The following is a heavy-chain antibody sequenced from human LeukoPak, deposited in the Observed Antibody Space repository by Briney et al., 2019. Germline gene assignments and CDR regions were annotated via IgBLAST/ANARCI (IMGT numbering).Heavy chain of an antibody. J-gene: IGHJ4*02. V-gene: IGHV4-59*01. CDR3: ARVQYYYGSGSYGLDY. Sequence: PSETLSLTCTVSGSSISSYYWSWIRQPPGKGLEWIGYIYYSGSTNYNPSLKSRVTISVDTSKNQFSLKLSSVTAADTAVYYCARVQYYYGSGSYGLDYWGQGTLVTVSS. D-gene: IGHD3-10*01. CDR2: IYYSGST. CDR1: GSSISSYY.